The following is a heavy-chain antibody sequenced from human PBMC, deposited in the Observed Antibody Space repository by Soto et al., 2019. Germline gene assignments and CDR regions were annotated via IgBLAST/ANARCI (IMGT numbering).Heavy chain of an antibody. Sequence: EVQLAESGGALVQPGRSLRLSCVASGFTFDDYAIHWVRQTPGKGLEWVSGLTWNGEVLGYADYVKGRFTISRDNAKNSLYLEMNSLRPEDTALYYCVKDSESSGYLTHLDYWGQGTLVTVSS. CDR2: LTWNGEVL. CDR1: GFTFDDYA. V-gene: IGHV3-9*01. J-gene: IGHJ4*02. CDR3: VKDSESSGYLTHLDY. D-gene: IGHD3-22*01.